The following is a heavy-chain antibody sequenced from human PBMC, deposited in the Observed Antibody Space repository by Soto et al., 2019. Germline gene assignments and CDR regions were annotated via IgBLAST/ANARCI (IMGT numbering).Heavy chain of an antibody. V-gene: IGHV4-31*03. CDR1: GGSISSGGYY. CDR3: ARDTDLAGPSDY. J-gene: IGHJ4*02. CDR2: IYYSGST. D-gene: IGHD6-13*01. Sequence: KSSETLSLTCTVSGGSISSGGYYWSWIRQHPGKGLEWIGYIYYSGSTYYNPSLKSRVTISVDTSKNQFSLKLSSVTAADTAVYYCARDTDLAGPSDYWGQGTLVTVSS.